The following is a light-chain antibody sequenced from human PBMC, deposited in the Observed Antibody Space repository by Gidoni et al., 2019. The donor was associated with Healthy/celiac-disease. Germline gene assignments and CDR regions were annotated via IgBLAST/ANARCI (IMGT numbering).Light chain of an antibody. CDR3: SSYTSSSTLVV. J-gene: IGLJ2*01. CDR2: DVS. Sequence: QSALTQPASVSGSPGQSINISCTRTSSDVGGYNYVSWYQQHPGKAPKLMSYDVSNRPSGVSNRFSGSKSGNTASLTISGLQAEDEADYYCSSYTSSSTLVVFGGGTKLTVL. V-gene: IGLV2-14*03. CDR1: SSDVGGYNY.